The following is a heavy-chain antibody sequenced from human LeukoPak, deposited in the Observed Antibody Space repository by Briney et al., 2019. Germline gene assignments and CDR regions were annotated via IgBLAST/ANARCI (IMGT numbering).Heavy chain of an antibody. J-gene: IGHJ4*02. Sequence: GGSLRLSCAASGFTLTSYWMHWVRQAPGKGLVWVSRTNGDGSSTSYADSVKGRFTISRDNAKNTLYLQMNSLRAEDTAVYYCARGTCSSTSCHFDYWGQGTLVTVSS. V-gene: IGHV3-74*01. CDR3: ARGTCSSTSCHFDY. CDR2: TNGDGSST. CDR1: GFTLTSYW. D-gene: IGHD2-2*01.